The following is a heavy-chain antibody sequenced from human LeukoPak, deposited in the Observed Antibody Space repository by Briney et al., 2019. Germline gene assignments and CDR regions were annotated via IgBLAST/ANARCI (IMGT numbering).Heavy chain of an antibody. CDR2: ISYDGSNK. Sequence: PGGSLRLSCAASGFIFSNYAMHWVRQAPGKGLEWVAVISYDGSNKFNADSVRGRITISRDNSKNTLYLQMNSLRPKDTAVYYCTRDGSSWYASYYYYMDVWGKGTTVTVSS. V-gene: IGHV3-30*04. J-gene: IGHJ6*03. CDR3: TRDGSSWYASYYYYMDV. CDR1: GFIFSNYA. D-gene: IGHD6-13*01.